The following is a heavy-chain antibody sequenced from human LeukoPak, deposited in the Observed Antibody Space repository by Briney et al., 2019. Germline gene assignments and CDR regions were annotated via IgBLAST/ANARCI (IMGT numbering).Heavy chain of an antibody. J-gene: IGHJ5*02. Sequence: ASVKVSCKVSGYTLTELSMHWVRRAPGKGLEWMGGFDPEDGETIYAQKFQGRVTMTEDTSTDTAYMELSSLRSEDTAVYYCATEVRYYDSSGYYDHWGQGTLVTVSS. CDR2: FDPEDGET. V-gene: IGHV1-24*01. CDR1: GYTLTELS. CDR3: ATEVRYYDSSGYYDH. D-gene: IGHD3-22*01.